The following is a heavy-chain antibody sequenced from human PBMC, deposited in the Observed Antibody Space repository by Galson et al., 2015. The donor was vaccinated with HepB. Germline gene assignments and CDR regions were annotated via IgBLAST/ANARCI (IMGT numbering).Heavy chain of an antibody. CDR3: ASRGVVTPYSLDY. CDR2: ITPTGDPK. J-gene: IGHJ4*02. D-gene: IGHD2-15*01. Sequence: SLRPSCAASGFSFSSYSMTWVRQAPGKGLEWLSYITPTGDPKMYADSVKGRFTISRDNAKNSLYLQMNNLRAEDTAVYYCASRGVVTPYSLDYWGQGTLVSVSS. V-gene: IGHV3-48*01. CDR1: GFSFSSYS.